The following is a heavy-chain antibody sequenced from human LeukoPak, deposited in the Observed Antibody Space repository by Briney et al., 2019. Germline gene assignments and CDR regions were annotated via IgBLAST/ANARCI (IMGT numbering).Heavy chain of an antibody. V-gene: IGHV1-18*01. D-gene: IGHD6-19*01. CDR1: GYTFTSYG. CDR2: ISAYNGNT. CDR3: ARDYEEEGIAVAVNAHGY. J-gene: IGHJ4*02. Sequence: GASVKVSCKASGYTFTSYGISWVRQAPGQGLEWMGWISAYNGNTNYAQKLQGRVTMTTDTSTSTAYMELRSLRSDGTAVYYCARDYEEEGIAVAVNAHGYWGQGTLVTVSS.